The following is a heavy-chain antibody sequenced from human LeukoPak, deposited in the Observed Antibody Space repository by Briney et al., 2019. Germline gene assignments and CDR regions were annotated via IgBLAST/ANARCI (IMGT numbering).Heavy chain of an antibody. Sequence: PSETLSLTCTVSGGSISSYYWSWIRQPPGKGLEWIGYIYYSGSTNYNPSLKSRVTISVDTFKNQFSLKLSSVTAADTAVYYCARAAAAGTRYNWFDPWGQGTLVTVSS. CDR1: GGSISSYY. D-gene: IGHD6-13*01. J-gene: IGHJ5*02. CDR3: ARAAAAGTRYNWFDP. V-gene: IGHV4-59*08. CDR2: IYYSGST.